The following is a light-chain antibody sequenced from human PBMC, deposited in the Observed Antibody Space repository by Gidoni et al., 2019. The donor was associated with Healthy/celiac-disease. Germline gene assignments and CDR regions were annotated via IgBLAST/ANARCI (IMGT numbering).Light chain of an antibody. J-gene: IGKJ3*01. Sequence: IQLTQSPSSLSASVGDRVTITCRASQGISSYLAWYQQKPGKAPKLLIYAASTLQSGVPSRFSGSGSGTDFTLTISSLQPEDFATYYCQQLNSYPLFTFGPGTKVISN. CDR2: AAS. CDR3: QQLNSYPLFT. V-gene: IGKV1-9*01. CDR1: QGISSY.